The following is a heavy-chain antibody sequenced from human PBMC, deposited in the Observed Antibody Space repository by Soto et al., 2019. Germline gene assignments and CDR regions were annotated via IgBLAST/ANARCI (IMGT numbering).Heavy chain of an antibody. CDR1: GFTFSTYA. CDR2: IWYDGSDK. J-gene: IGHJ6*02. CDR3: AGQYAAAGTHYYYYGMDV. Sequence: HPEGSLRLSCAASGFTFSTYAMHWVRQAPGKGLEWVAVIWYDGSDKYYADSVKGRFTISRDNSRNTLYLQMNSLRAEDTAVYYCAGQYAAAGTHYYYYGMDVWGQGTTVTVSS. D-gene: IGHD6-13*01. V-gene: IGHV3-33*01.